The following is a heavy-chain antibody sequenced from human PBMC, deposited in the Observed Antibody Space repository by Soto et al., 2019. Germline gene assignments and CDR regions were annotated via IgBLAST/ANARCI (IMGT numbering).Heavy chain of an antibody. CDR2: ISYDGSNK. V-gene: IGHV3-30-3*01. CDR1: GFTFSSYA. Sequence: QVQLVESGGGVVQPGRSLRLSCAASGFTFSSYAMHWVRQAPGKGLEWVAVISYDGSNKYYADSVKGRFTISRDNSKNTRYLQMNSLRAEDTAVYYCARDRSVAGGPYYYYGMDVWGQGTTVTVSS. D-gene: IGHD6-19*01. CDR3: ARDRSVAGGPYYYYGMDV. J-gene: IGHJ6*02.